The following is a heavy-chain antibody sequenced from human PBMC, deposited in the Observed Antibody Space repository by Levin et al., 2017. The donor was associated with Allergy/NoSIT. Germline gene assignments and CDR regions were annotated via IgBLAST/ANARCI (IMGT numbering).Heavy chain of an antibody. CDR1: GGSISGYF. J-gene: IGHJ3*02. CDR3: ARYCSGGGACQIKSYDS. Sequence: LSQTLSLTCTVSGGSISGYFWGWIRQPPGKGLEWIGYIHYSGATRYSASLQSRVIMSVDASKNQLSLWLSSVTAADAAVYYCARYCSGGGACQIKSYDSWGQGTMVAVSS. CDR2: IHYSGAT. V-gene: IGHV4-59*01. D-gene: IGHD2-15*01.